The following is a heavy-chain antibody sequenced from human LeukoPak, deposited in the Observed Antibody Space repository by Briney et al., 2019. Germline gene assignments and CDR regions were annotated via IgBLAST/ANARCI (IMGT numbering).Heavy chain of an antibody. CDR3: ASQATPIAAAGPIDY. V-gene: IGHV1-69*04. J-gene: IGHJ4*02. D-gene: IGHD6-13*01. CDR1: GGTFSSYA. Sequence: SVTVSCKASGGTFSSYAISWVRQAPGQGLEWMGRIIPILGIANYAQKFQGRVTITADKSTSTAYMELSSLRSEDTAVYYCASQATPIAAAGPIDYWGQGTLVTVSS. CDR2: IIPILGIA.